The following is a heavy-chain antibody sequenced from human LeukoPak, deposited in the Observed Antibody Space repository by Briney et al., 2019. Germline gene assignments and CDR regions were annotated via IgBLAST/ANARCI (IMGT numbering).Heavy chain of an antibody. D-gene: IGHD3-3*01. Sequence: SETLSLTCAVSGASISSNNWWWSWVRQPPGKGLEWIGEIYHSGSTNYNPSLKSRVTMSVDKSKNQFSLWLSSVTAADTAVYYCARVRAKMTTFGFVTTHFDLWGQGILVTVSS. V-gene: IGHV4-4*02. CDR2: IYHSGST. CDR3: ARVRAKMTTFGFVTTHFDL. CDR1: GASISSNNW. J-gene: IGHJ4*02.